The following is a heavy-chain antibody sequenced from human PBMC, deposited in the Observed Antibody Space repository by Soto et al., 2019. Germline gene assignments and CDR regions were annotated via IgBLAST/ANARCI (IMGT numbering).Heavy chain of an antibody. Sequence: GGSLRLSCAAPGFTFSSYTMTWVRQAPGERLEWVSSIVGSGDNTYYADSVKGRFTISRDNSKTTLYLQMNSLRAEDTAVYYCAKYYYGSGSIRAFDIWGQGTMVTVSS. V-gene: IGHV3-23*01. CDR2: IVGSGDNT. J-gene: IGHJ3*02. D-gene: IGHD3-10*01. CDR3: AKYYYGSGSIRAFDI. CDR1: GFTFSSYT.